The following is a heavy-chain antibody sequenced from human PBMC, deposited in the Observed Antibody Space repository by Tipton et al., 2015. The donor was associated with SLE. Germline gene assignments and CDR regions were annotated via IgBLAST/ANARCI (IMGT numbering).Heavy chain of an antibody. Sequence: TLSLTCAVYGGSFSGYYWSWIRQPPGKGLEWIGDINHSGSTNYNPSLKSRVTISVDTSKNQFSLKLSSVTAADTAVYYCARGAHGNTVSLFQYWGQGTLVTVSS. D-gene: IGHD3-16*01. CDR1: GGSFSGYY. J-gene: IGHJ4*02. V-gene: IGHV4-34*01. CDR2: INHSGST. CDR3: ARGAHGNTVSLFQY.